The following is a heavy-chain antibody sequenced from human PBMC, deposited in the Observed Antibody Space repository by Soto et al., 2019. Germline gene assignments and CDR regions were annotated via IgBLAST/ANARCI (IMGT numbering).Heavy chain of an antibody. D-gene: IGHD5-12*01. CDR2: ITSSNSYT. CDR3: ARRGDGYTYFDY. CDR1: GFTFSDYY. Sequence: QVQLVESGGGLVKPGGSLRLSCAASGFTFSDYYMSWIRQAPGKGLEWVSYITSSNSYTNYADSVKGRFTISRDNAKNSLYLQMNSLRAEDTAVYYCARRGDGYTYFDYWGQGTLVTVSS. J-gene: IGHJ4*02. V-gene: IGHV3-11*05.